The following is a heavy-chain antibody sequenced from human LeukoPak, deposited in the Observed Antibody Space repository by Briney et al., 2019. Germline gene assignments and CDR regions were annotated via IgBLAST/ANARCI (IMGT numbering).Heavy chain of an antibody. V-gene: IGHV3-74*01. J-gene: IGHJ4*02. CDR3: PRDIVSGSGSLDY. CDR2: VKSDGSNP. D-gene: IGHD3-10*01. CDR1: RFSFSNYW. Sequence: QPGGSLRLSCAASRFSFSNYWMHWVRHAPGKGLVWVSRVKSDGSNPIYADSVKGRFTISRDNAENMLYLQMNTLGAEDAAVYYCPRDIVSGSGSLDYGGQGPLVTVS.